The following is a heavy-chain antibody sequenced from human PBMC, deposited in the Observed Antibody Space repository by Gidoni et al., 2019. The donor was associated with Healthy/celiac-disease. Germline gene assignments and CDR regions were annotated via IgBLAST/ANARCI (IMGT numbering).Heavy chain of an antibody. CDR2: ISGSVGST. D-gene: IGHD6-13*01. V-gene: IGHV3-23*01. J-gene: IGHJ4*02. CDR3: AKPAAALDY. Sequence: WVSAISGSVGSTYYADSVKSRFTISSDKSKNTLYLKMNSPRAEDTAGYYCAKPAAALDYWGQGTLVTVSS.